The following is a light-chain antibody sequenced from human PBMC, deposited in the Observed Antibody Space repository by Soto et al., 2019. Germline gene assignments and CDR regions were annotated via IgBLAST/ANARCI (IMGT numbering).Light chain of an antibody. CDR3: QKYNSAPWT. CDR2: LAT. Sequence: DSQMTQSPSSLSASVGDRVTITCRASQGISNNLDWFQQKPGRVTKLLIYLATTWQSGDPSRFSGRGSGTYFTLTISSLQPEDVATYYCQKYNSAPWTFGQGNRVEI. V-gene: IGKV1-27*01. J-gene: IGKJ1*01. CDR1: QGISNN.